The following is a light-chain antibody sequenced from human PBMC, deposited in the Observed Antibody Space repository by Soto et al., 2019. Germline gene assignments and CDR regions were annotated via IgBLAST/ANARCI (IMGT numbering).Light chain of an antibody. CDR1: SASIGAGYD. CDR3: QSYYSSLSGLEV. Sequence: QSVLTQPPPVSGAPGQRVTISCTGNSASIGAGYDVHWYQQLPGTAPRLLIYGNNNRPSGVPDRFSGSKSGTSASLAITGLQAEDEADYYCQSYYSSLSGLEVFGGGTKLTVL. J-gene: IGLJ3*02. V-gene: IGLV1-40*01. CDR2: GNN.